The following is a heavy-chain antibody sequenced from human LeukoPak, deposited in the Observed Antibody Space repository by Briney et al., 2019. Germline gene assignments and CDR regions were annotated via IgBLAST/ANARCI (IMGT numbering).Heavy chain of an antibody. CDR3: ARGNHRDGDFGCWFDP. CDR1: GGSISSHY. CDR2: IYYSGST. D-gene: IGHD4-17*01. Sequence: PSETLSLTCTVSGGSISSHYWSWIRQPPGKGLEWIGYIYYSGSTNCNPSLKSRVTISVDTSKNQFSLNLSSVTAADTAVYYCARGNHRDGDFGCWFDPWGQGTLVTVSS. J-gene: IGHJ5*02. V-gene: IGHV4-59*08.